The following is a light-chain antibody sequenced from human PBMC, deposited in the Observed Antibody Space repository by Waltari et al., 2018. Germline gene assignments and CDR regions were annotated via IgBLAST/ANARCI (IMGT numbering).Light chain of an antibody. CDR3: SSYTSSSPWV. Sequence: QSALTQPASVSGSPGQSITIPCTGTSSDVGGYNYVSWYQQHPGKAPKLMIYDVSNRPSGVSNRFSGSKSGNTASLTISGLQAEDEADYYCSSYTSSSPWVFGGGTKLTVL. V-gene: IGLV2-14*03. CDR2: DVS. J-gene: IGLJ3*02. CDR1: SSDVGGYNY.